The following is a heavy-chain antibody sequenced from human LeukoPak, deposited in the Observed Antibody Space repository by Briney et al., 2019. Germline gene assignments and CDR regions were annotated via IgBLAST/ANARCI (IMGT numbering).Heavy chain of an antibody. CDR3: AKEMATIRAFDF. D-gene: IGHD5-24*01. CDR1: GFTFSSYA. V-gene: IGHV3-23*01. CDR2: ISGSGSST. J-gene: IGHJ3*01. Sequence: GGSLRLSCAASGFTFSSYAMNWVRQAPGRGLEWVSVISGSGSSTYYADSVKGRFTISRDNSKNTLYLQMNSLRAEDTAVYYRAKEMATIRAFDFWGQGTMVTVSS.